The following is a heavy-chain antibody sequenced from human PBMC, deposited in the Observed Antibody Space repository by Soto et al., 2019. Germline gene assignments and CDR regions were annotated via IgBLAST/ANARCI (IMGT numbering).Heavy chain of an antibody. CDR2: IIPIFGTA. J-gene: IGHJ6*02. Sequence: ASVKVSCKASGGTFSSYAISWVRQAPGQGLEWMGGIIPIFGTANYAQKFQGRVTITADESTSTAYMELSSLRSEDTAVYYCARNMIVVVTTGMDVWGQGTTVTVSS. D-gene: IGHD3-22*01. V-gene: IGHV1-69*13. CDR1: GGTFSSYA. CDR3: ARNMIVVVTTGMDV.